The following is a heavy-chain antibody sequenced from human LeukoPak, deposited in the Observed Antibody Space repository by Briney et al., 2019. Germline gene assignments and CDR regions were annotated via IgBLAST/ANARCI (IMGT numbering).Heavy chain of an antibody. Sequence: PGGSLRLSCVASGFTFPSYAMSWVRQAPGKGLEWVSGISATGGRTYYADSVKGRFTISRDNSKNTLYLQMNSLRAEDTAVYYCAKEGYCSATTCHNFDFWGQGTLVTVSS. CDR3: AKEGYCSATTCHNFDF. D-gene: IGHD2-2*02. CDR2: ISATGGRT. J-gene: IGHJ4*02. V-gene: IGHV3-23*01. CDR1: GFTFPSYA.